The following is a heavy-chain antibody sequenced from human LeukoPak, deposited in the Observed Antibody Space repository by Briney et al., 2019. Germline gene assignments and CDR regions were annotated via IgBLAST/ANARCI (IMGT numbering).Heavy chain of an antibody. J-gene: IGHJ3*02. CDR2: IYYSGST. V-gene: IGHV4-59*01. CDR1: GGSISSYY. CDR3: AREQEVPAAAWRDAFDI. D-gene: IGHD2-2*01. Sequence: SETLSLTRTVSGGSISSYYWSWIRQPPGKGLEWIGYIYYSGSTNHNPSLKSRVTISVDTSKNQFSLKLSSVTAADTAVYYCAREQEVPAAAWRDAFDIWGQGTMVTVSS.